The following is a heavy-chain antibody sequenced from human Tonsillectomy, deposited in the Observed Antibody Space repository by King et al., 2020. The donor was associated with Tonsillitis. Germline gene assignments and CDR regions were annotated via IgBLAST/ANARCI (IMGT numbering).Heavy chain of an antibody. CDR3: ARIEAAFDSNWFDP. CDR1: GYTFTGHY. J-gene: IGHJ5*02. CDR2: SNPNSGGT. D-gene: IGHD3-3*02. Sequence: QLVQSGAEVKKPGASVKVSCKASGYTFTGHYIHWVRQAPGQGLEWMGWSNPNSGGTKYVQKFQGRVTMTRDTSISTAYMELSRLRGDDTAVYYCARIEAAFDSNWFDPWGQGTLVTVSS. V-gene: IGHV1-2*02.